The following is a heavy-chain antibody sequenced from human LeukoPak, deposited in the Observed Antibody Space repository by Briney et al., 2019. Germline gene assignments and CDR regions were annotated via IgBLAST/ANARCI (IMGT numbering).Heavy chain of an antibody. Sequence: GGSLRLSCAASGFTLSSYAMSWVRQGPGKGLEWVSAISVSGNTYHADSVKGRFTISRDSSKNTLYLQMNSLRAEDTAVYYCARSDIVVVPTYFQYWGQGTLVTVSS. CDR1: GFTLSSYA. J-gene: IGHJ1*01. V-gene: IGHV3-23*01. D-gene: IGHD2-2*01. CDR3: ARSDIVVVPTYFQY. CDR2: ISVSGNT.